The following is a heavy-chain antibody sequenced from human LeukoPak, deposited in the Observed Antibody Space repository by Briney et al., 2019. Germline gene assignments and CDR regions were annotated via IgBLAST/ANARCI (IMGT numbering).Heavy chain of an antibody. V-gene: IGHV3-30*02. Sequence: GGPLRLSCAASAFTFNNYDVHWVRQAPGKGLEWVAFIRYDGSNKYYADFVEGRFTTSRDNSKNTLYLLMNSLRAEDTAVYYCAKDSGSYYTSDYWGQGTLVTVSS. J-gene: IGHJ4*02. D-gene: IGHD3-10*01. CDR1: AFTFNNYD. CDR2: IRYDGSNK. CDR3: AKDSGSYYTSDY.